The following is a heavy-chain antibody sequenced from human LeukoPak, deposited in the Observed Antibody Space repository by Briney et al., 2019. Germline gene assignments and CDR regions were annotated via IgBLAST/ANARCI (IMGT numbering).Heavy chain of an antibody. Sequence: SETLSLTCTVSGGSISSGGYYWSWIRQHPGKGLEWIGYIYYSGSTYYNPSPKSRVTISVDTSKNQFSLKLSSVSAADTAVYYCARGRNHHHYGSGIYWFDPWGQGTLVTVSS. CDR1: GGSISSGGYY. CDR3: ARGRNHHHYGSGIYWFDP. J-gene: IGHJ5*02. CDR2: IYYSGST. D-gene: IGHD3-10*01. V-gene: IGHV4-31*03.